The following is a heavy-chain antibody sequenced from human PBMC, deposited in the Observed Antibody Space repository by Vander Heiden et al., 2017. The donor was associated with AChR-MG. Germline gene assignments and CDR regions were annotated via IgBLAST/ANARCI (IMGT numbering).Heavy chain of an antibody. D-gene: IGHD1-26*01. J-gene: IGHJ5*02. Sequence: QVQLQESGPGLVKPWGPLSPTCPVPGGAISRSNWWSWVRQPRGKGLEWIGEIYHSGSTNYNPSLKSRVTISVDKSKNQFSLKLRSLTAADTAVYDCARDYGGSYLMSFDPWGQGTRVTVSS. V-gene: IGHV4-4*02. CDR3: ARDYGGSYLMSFDP. CDR2: IYHSGST. CDR1: GGAISRSNW.